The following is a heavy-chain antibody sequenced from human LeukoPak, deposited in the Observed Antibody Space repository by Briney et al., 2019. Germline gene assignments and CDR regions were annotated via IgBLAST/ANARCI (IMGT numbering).Heavy chain of an antibody. CDR2: ISFDGSNK. Sequence: GGSLRLSCAASAFTFSSYAMSWVRQAPGKGLEWVALISFDGSNKYYADSVKGRFTISRDNSKNTLYLQMNSLRAEDTAVYYCAKGSYYDSDGFYQHFDYWGQGTLVTVSS. V-gene: IGHV3-30*18. CDR1: AFTFSSYA. CDR3: AKGSYYDSDGFYQHFDY. D-gene: IGHD3-22*01. J-gene: IGHJ4*02.